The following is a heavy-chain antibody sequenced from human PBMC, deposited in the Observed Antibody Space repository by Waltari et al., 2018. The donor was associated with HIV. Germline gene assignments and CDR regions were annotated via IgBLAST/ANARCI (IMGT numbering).Heavy chain of an antibody. CDR2: INPNRCCT. CDR3: ARSYYGSGLWFDP. J-gene: IGHJ5*02. CDR1: GYTFTGYD. D-gene: IGHD3-10*01. V-gene: IGHV1-2*02. Sequence: QVQLVQSGAEVKKPGASVKVSCKASGYTFTGYDMHRVRQAPGQGLEWMGWINPNRCCTNYSQTFQVSVTMTRDTSISTAYMELIRLRSDDTAVYYCARSYYGSGLWFDPWGQGTLVTVSS.